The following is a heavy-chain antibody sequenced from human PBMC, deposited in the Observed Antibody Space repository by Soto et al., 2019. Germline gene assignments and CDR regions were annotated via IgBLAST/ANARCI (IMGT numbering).Heavy chain of an antibody. V-gene: IGHV4-30-4*01. J-gene: IGHJ5*02. CDR3: ARKFLPDAILGSRFDP. CDR2: IYYSGST. D-gene: IGHD2-2*01. Sequence: SETLSLTCPVSGGSISSGDYYWSWIRQPPGKGLEWIGYIYYSGSTYYNPSLKSRVTISIDTSKNEFSLRLSSVTAADTAVYYCARKFLPDAILGSRFDPWGQGTLVTVSS. CDR1: GGSISSGDYY.